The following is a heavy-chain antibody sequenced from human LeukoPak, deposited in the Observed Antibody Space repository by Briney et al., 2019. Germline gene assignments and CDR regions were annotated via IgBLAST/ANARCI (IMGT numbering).Heavy chain of an antibody. V-gene: IGHV3-9*01. CDR3: AKDTAVAGTAYWYFDL. Sequence: GGSLRLSCVASGFTFSSYWMHWVRQAPGKGLEWVSGISWNSGSIGYADSVKGRFTISRDNAKNSLYLQMNSLRAEDTALYYCAKDTAVAGTAYWYFDLWGRGTLVTVSS. D-gene: IGHD6-19*01. CDR2: ISWNSGSI. J-gene: IGHJ2*01. CDR1: GFTFSSYW.